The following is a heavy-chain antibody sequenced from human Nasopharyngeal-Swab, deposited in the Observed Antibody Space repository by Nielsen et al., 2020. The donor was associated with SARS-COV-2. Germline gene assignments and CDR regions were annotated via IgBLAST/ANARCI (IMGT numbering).Heavy chain of an antibody. CDR2: IFPIFGTS. D-gene: IGHD2-15*01. CDR1: GGTFSSYA. V-gene: IGHV1-69*13. J-gene: IGHJ5*02. Sequence: SVKVSCKASGGTFSSYAISWVRQAPGQGLEWMGGIFPIFGTSNYAQKFQGRVTITADESTSTAYMELSSLRSEDTAVYYCARSNLYCSGGSCYPNWFDPWGQGTLVTVSS. CDR3: ARSNLYCSGGSCYPNWFDP.